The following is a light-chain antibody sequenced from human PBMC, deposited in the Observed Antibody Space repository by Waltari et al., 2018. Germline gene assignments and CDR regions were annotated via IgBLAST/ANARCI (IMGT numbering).Light chain of an antibody. CDR2: AAS. J-gene: IGKJ1*01. CDR3: QQSFVSPWT. V-gene: IGKV1-39*01. CDR1: QSIATY. Sequence: DIQLTQSPSSLSASIGDRVTITCRASQSIATYLNWYQEKPGKAPKLLIFAASSLYNGVPSRFSGSGSGTDVTFSISSLQPEDFATYYCQQSFVSPWTFGRGTKVGIK.